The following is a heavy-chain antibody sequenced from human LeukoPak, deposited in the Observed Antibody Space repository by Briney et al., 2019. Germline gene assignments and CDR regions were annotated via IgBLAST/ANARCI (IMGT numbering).Heavy chain of an antibody. Sequence: GGSLRLSCAASGFTFSSYSMNWVRQAPGKGLEWVSSISSSSSYIYYADSVKGRFTISRDNAKNTLDLRMNSLRPEDTAVYYCARDFVGDQDYWGQGTLVTVSS. D-gene: IGHD2-21*01. CDR3: ARDFVGDQDY. CDR2: ISSSSSYI. V-gene: IGHV3-21*01. CDR1: GFTFSSYS. J-gene: IGHJ4*02.